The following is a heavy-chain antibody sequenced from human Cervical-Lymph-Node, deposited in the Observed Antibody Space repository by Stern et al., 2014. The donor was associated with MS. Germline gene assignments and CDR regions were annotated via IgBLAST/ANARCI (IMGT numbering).Heavy chain of an antibody. Sequence: DQLVQSGGGLVKPGGSLRLSCAASGFTFSTYSMNWVRQAPGKGLEWVSSITSGSTYIYYADSVKGRFTISRDNAKNSLYLQMNSLRAEDTALYYCARDALNVRGTFDIWGQGTIVSVS. CDR2: ITSGSTYI. V-gene: IGHV3-21*01. D-gene: IGHD3-16*01. J-gene: IGHJ3*02. CDR3: ARDALNVRGTFDI. CDR1: GFTFSTYS.